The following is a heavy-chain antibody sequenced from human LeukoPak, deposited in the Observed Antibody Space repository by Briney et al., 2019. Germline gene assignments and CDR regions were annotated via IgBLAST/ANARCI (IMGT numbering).Heavy chain of an antibody. D-gene: IGHD3-22*01. CDR1: GGSISTYY. CDR3: ASVPYDSSGYAPFDY. V-gene: IGHV4-59*01. Sequence: SEALSLTCTVSGGSISTYYWSWIRQPAGKGLEWIGYIYYSGSTNYNPSLKSRVSISVDRSKNQFSLRLSSVTAADTAVYFCASVPYDSSGYAPFDYWGQGTLVTVSS. J-gene: IGHJ4*02. CDR2: IYYSGST.